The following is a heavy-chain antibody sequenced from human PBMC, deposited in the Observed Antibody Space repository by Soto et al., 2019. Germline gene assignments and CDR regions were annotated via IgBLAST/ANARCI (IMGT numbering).Heavy chain of an antibody. J-gene: IGHJ4*02. CDR3: AKGGRQWLVTSDFNY. CDR2: VSHDGRNT. CDR1: GFTFSDYA. V-gene: IGHV3-30*18. D-gene: IGHD6-19*01. Sequence: VQLVESGGGVVQPGRSLRLSCAASGFTFSDYAMHWVRQAPGKGLEWVAVVSHDGRNTHYADSVKGRFTISRDSYKNPGFLEMNSLRSEDTAVYYCAKGGRQWLVTSDFNYWGQGALVTVSS.